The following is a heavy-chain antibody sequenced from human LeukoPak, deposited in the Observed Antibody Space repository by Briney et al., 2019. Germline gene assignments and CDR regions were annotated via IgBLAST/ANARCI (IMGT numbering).Heavy chain of an antibody. CDR2: INPNSGGT. CDR3: ASKKYCSSTSCYNGRVDP. CDR1: GYTFTGYY. J-gene: IGHJ5*02. V-gene: IGHV1-2*02. Sequence: ASVKVSCKASGYTFTGYYMHWVRQAPGQGLDWMRWINPNSGGTNYAQKFQGRVTMTRDTSISTAYMELSRLRSDDTAVYYCASKKYCSSTSCYNGRVDPWGQGTLVTVSS. D-gene: IGHD2-2*02.